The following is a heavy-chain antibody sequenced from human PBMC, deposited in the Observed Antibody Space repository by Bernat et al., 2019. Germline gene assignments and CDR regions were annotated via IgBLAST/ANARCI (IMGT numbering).Heavy chain of an antibody. Sequence: QVQLVESGGGLVKPGGSLRLSCAASGFTFSDYYMSWIRQAPGKGLEWVSYISSSSSYTNYADSVKGRFTISRDNAKNSLYLQMNSLRAEDTAVYYCARDGDYGDYSCWFDPWGQGTLVTVSS. D-gene: IGHD4-17*01. J-gene: IGHJ5*02. CDR3: ARDGDYGDYSCWFDP. CDR2: ISSSSSYT. CDR1: GFTFSDYY. V-gene: IGHV3-11*06.